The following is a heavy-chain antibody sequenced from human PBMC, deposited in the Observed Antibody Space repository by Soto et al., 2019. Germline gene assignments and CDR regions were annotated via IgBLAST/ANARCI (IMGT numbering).Heavy chain of an antibody. CDR1: GFTFSDYG. CDR2: IKQDGNEK. D-gene: IGHD6-19*01. Sequence: EVQLVESGGGLVQPGGSLRLSCAVSGFTFSDYGMSWVRQAPGKGLEWVANIKQDGNEKYYVDSVKGRFTISRDNAKNSLYLQMNSLRAEDTAVYCCARGLVSSGLCSPWDAFDIWGQGTMVTVSS. V-gene: IGHV3-7*01. J-gene: IGHJ3*02. CDR3: ARGLVSSGLCSPWDAFDI.